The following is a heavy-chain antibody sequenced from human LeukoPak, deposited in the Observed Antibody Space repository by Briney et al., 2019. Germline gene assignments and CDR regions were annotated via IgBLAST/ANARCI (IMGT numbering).Heavy chain of an antibody. J-gene: IGHJ4*02. CDR3: TRDQGDY. CDR1: GFTFSSYG. V-gene: IGHV3-33*01. Sequence: GGSLRLSCAASGFTFSSYGMHWVRQTPGKGLEWVAVTWHDGSNKYYADSVKGRFTISRDNSKNTLYLQMNSLRAEDTAVYYCTRDQGDYWGQGTLVTVSS. CDR2: TWHDGSNK.